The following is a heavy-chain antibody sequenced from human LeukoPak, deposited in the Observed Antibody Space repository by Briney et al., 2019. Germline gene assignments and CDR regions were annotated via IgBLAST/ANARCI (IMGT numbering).Heavy chain of an antibody. D-gene: IGHD6-19*01. Sequence: SETLSLTCTVSGGSIGSDYWTWIRQPPGKGLEYIGYIYYTGGTNYNPSLKSRVTISVDTSKNQFSLKLSSVTAADTAVYFCAEYGNSGWVIDNWGQGTLVTVSS. CDR1: GGSIGSDY. J-gene: IGHJ4*02. CDR3: AEYGNSGWVIDN. CDR2: IYYTGGT. V-gene: IGHV4-59*08.